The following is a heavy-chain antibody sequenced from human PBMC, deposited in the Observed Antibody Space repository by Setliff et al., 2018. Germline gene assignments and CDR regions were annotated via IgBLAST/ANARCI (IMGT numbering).Heavy chain of an antibody. CDR3: ARDATYYDFWSDYSPDALDI. V-gene: IGHV3-7*01. CDR1: GFTFTSYW. J-gene: IGHJ3*02. D-gene: IGHD3-3*01. Sequence: PGGSLRLSCEASGFTFTSYWMSWVRQAPGKGLEWVANIKQDGSEKYYVDSVKGRFAISRDNAKNSLYLQMNSLRAEDTAMYYCARDATYYDFWSDYSPDALDIWGQGTMVTVSS. CDR2: IKQDGSEK.